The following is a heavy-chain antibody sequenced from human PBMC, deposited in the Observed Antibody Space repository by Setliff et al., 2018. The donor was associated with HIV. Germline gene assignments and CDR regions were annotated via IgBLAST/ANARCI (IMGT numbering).Heavy chain of an antibody. Sequence: GGSLRLSCAASGLTFSNYWMNWVRQAPGRGLEWVANIKQDGSEEYYVDSVKGRFTISRDNAKNSLPLQMNSLRAEDTAVYYCAAVFTGEPGRSLDYWGQGTPVTVSS. CDR1: GLTFSNYW. CDR3: AAVFTGEPGRSLDY. J-gene: IGHJ4*02. V-gene: IGHV3-7*01. D-gene: IGHD1-26*01. CDR2: IKQDGSEE.